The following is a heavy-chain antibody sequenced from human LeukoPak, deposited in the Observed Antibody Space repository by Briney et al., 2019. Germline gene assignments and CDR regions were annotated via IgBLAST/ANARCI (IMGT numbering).Heavy chain of an antibody. Sequence: GGSLRLSCAASGFTFSSYEMNWVRQAPGKGLEWVSYIGTSGRSMSYADSVRGRFTISRDNPKNALYLQMNSLRGEDTAVYYCARATYDSGRDYWGEGTLVTVSS. V-gene: IGHV3-48*03. CDR3: ARATYDSGRDY. CDR2: IGTSGRSM. D-gene: IGHD6-19*01. CDR1: GFTFSSYE. J-gene: IGHJ4*02.